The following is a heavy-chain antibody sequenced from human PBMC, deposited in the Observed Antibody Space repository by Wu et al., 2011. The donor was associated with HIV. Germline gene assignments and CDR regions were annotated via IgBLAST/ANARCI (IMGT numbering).Heavy chain of an antibody. D-gene: IGHD2-15*01. Sequence: QVQLVQSGDEVKKPGSSVKVSCKASGGTFNGYAVSWVRQAPGQGLEWMGGTVPVLGGTDYAQKFRGRITISTDTSTTTAHLELRNLRSDDTAVYYCARSGVAAAHYFYYLNVWGRGTTVTVS. V-gene: IGHV1-69*06. CDR2: TVPVLGGT. J-gene: IGHJ6*03. CDR1: GGTFNGYA. CDR3: ARSGVAAAHYFYYLNV.